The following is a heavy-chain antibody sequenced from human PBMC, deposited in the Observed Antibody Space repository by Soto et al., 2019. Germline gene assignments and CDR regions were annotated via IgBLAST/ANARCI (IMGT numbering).Heavy chain of an antibody. V-gene: IGHV2-5*02. J-gene: IGHJ4*02. CDR3: AYRLYGVWLTGSYYDY. D-gene: IGHD7-27*01. CDR2: VYWDDDK. CDR1: GFSLSTSGAG. Sequence: SSPTLVNPTQPLTLTCSFSGFSLSTSGAGVGWIRQPPAKTLEWLAVVYWDDDKRYSPSLKSRLHIPKATSNNQVVLTMTNMEPVDTPTHYSAYRLYGVWLTGSYYDYWGPGTLVTVAS.